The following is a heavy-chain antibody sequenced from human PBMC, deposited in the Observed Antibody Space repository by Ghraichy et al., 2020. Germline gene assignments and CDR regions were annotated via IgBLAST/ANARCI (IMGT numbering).Heavy chain of an antibody. J-gene: IGHJ4*02. CDR2: ISWDGGIR. CDR3: VKDTDSSGYHYFDY. D-gene: IGHD3-22*01. CDR1: GFTFDNYA. Sequence: GESLNISCAVSGFTFDNYAMHWVRQAPGKGLEWVSLISWDGGIRNYADSVKGRFTISRDNSRNSLYLQMNSLRAEDTALYYCVKDTDSSGYHYFDYWGQGTLVTVSS. V-gene: IGHV3-43D*04.